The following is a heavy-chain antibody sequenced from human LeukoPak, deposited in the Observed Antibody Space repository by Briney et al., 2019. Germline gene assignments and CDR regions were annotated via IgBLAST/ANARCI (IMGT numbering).Heavy chain of an antibody. CDR3: AKDNSRAARPYYLGY. V-gene: IGHV3-23*01. CDR1: GFTFSSYA. J-gene: IGHJ4*02. Sequence: GGSLRLSCAASGFTFSSYAMNWVRQAPGKGLEWVSAISGSGGSTYYADSVKGRFTISRDNSKNTLYLQVSSLRAEDTALYFCAKDNSRAARPYYLGYWGQGTLVTVSS. D-gene: IGHD6-6*01. CDR2: ISGSGGST.